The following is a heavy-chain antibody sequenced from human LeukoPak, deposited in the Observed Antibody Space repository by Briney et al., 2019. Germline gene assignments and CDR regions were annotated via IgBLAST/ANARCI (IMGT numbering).Heavy chain of an antibody. D-gene: IGHD3-16*01. CDR1: GFSFSNAW. Sequence: GGSLRLSCAASGFSFSNAWMSWVRQAPGKGLEWVGRIKSKTDGGTTDYAAPVKGRFTISRDNAKNSLYLQMNSLRGEDTAIYYCARDGGSYGYGIDYWGQGTLVTVSP. CDR2: IKSKTDGGTT. CDR3: ARDGGSYGYGIDY. V-gene: IGHV3-15*01. J-gene: IGHJ4*02.